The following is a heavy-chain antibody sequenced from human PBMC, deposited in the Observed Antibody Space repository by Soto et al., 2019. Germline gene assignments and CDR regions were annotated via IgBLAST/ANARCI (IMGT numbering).Heavy chain of an antibody. V-gene: IGHV4-34*01. Sequence: ETLSLTCAVYGGSFSGYYWSWIRQPPGKGLEWIGEINHSGSTNYNPSLKSRVTISVDTSKNQFSLKLSSVTAADTAVYYCAVIAADFDYWGQGTLVTVSS. CDR3: AVIAADFDY. CDR2: INHSGST. D-gene: IGHD6-13*01. J-gene: IGHJ4*02. CDR1: GGSFSGYY.